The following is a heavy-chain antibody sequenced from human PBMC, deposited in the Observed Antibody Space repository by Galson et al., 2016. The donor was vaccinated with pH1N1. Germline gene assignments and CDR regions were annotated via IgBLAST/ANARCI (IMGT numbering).Heavy chain of an antibody. J-gene: IGHJ3*02. D-gene: IGHD2-15*01. CDR1: GFTFFSYT. Sequence: LRLSCAASGFTFFSYTMNWVRQAPGKGLEWVSSISSNSFYMYYADSVKGRFTISRDNAKKTLYLQMNNLRVEDTAVYYCARDRGRPRQYAFDMWGQGTVVTVSS. V-gene: IGHV3-21*01. CDR3: ARDRGRPRQYAFDM. CDR2: ISSNSFYM.